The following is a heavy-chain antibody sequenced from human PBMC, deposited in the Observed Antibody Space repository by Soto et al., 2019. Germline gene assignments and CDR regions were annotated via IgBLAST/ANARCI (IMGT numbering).Heavy chain of an antibody. V-gene: IGHV1-69*13. Sequence: SVKVSCKASGGTFSSYAISWVRQAPGQGLEWMGGIIPIFGTANYAQKFQGRVTITADESTSTAHMELSSLRSEDTAVYYCARSRYCSSTSCYIGWFDPWGQGTLVTVSS. CDR2: IIPIFGTA. J-gene: IGHJ5*02. CDR3: ARSRYCSSTSCYIGWFDP. CDR1: GGTFSSYA. D-gene: IGHD2-2*02.